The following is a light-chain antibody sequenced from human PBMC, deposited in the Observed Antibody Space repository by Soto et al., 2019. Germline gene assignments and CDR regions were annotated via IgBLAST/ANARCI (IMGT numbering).Light chain of an antibody. CDR3: QQSYTIPLT. J-gene: IGKJ4*01. CDR2: ATS. Sequence: IQSLPFQTSLTASVRARLTITCRASQSTRNYVSWYQQKPGKAPQLLIYATSSLQRGVPSRFSGSGSGTVFTLTISSLQPEDFATYYCQQSYTIPLTFGGGTEVEI. CDR1: QSTRNY. V-gene: IGKV1-39*01.